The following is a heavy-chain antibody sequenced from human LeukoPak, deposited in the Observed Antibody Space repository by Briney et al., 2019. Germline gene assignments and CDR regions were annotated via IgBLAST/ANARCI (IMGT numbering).Heavy chain of an antibody. CDR1: GFTFRDDY. D-gene: IGHD6-19*01. CDR2: MRSRNEYP. J-gene: IGHJ4*02. CDR3: ARCQYNSSADL. Sequence: GGSLILSCAASGFTFRDDYMGWVRQARGKGLEWDSYMRSRNEYPKYADSLKGRFHISRDNAKNSLYLQMNSLRAEDTAVYYCARCQYNSSADLWGEGTLVTVSS. V-gene: IGHV3-11*03.